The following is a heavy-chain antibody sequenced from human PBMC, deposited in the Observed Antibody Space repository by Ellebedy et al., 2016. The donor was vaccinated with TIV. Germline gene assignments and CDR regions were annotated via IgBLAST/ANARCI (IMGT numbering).Heavy chain of an antibody. V-gene: IGHV4-34*01. J-gene: IGHJ1*01. Sequence: SETLSLTCAVYGGSYSGYYWSWIRQPPGKGLEWIGEINHNGKTNYSPSLKSRVTVSVDTSKNQFSLKLSSVTAADTAVYYCARGLTYCGGDCSGYFQYWGQGTLVTVSS. CDR2: INHNGKT. CDR3: ARGLTYCGGDCSGYFQY. D-gene: IGHD2-21*02. CDR1: GGSYSGYY.